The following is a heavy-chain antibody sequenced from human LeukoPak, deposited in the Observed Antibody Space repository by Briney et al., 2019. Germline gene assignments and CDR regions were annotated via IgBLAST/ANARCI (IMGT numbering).Heavy chain of an antibody. Sequence: SETLSLTCTVSGGSISSYYWSWIRQPPGKGLDWIGYIYYSGSTNYNPSLKSRVTISVDTSKNQFSLKLSSVTAADTAVYYCARDTKRGRWLQLGFDPWGQGTLVTVSS. CDR2: IYYSGST. J-gene: IGHJ5*02. CDR3: ARDTKRGRWLQLGFDP. CDR1: GGSISSYY. D-gene: IGHD5-24*01. V-gene: IGHV4-59*01.